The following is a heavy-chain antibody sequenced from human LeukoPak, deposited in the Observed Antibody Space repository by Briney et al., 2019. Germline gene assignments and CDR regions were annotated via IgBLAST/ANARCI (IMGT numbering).Heavy chain of an antibody. D-gene: IGHD5-12*01. CDR1: GGSISSYY. Sequence: PSETLSLTCTVSGGSISSYYWSWIRQPPGKGLKWIGYIYYSGSTNYNPSLKSRVTISVDTSKNQFSLKLSSVTAADTAVYYCARWLRDFDYWGQGTLVTVSS. CDR3: ARWLRDFDY. J-gene: IGHJ4*02. V-gene: IGHV4-59*01. CDR2: IYYSGST.